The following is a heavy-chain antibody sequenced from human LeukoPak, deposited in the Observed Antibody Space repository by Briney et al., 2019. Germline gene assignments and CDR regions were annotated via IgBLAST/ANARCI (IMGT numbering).Heavy chain of an antibody. V-gene: IGHV3-30*02. Sequence: GGSLRLSCAASGFTFSSYWMSWVRQAPGKGLEWVAFIRNDGSNKYYADSVKGRFTISRDNSKNTLYLQMNSLRAEDTAVYYCAKARGNYYAPFMDYWGQGSLVTASS. CDR3: AKARGNYYAPFMDY. CDR2: IRNDGSNK. J-gene: IGHJ4*02. D-gene: IGHD1-26*01. CDR1: GFTFSSYW.